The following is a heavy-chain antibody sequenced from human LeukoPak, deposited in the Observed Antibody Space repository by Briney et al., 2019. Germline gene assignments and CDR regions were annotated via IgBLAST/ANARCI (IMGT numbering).Heavy chain of an antibody. CDR2: TYYRSNWYN. CDR1: GDSFSSNSAA. CDR3: ARDEGASSWYVEDAFHI. Sequence: SQTLSLTCAISGDSFSSNSAAWNWIRQSPSRGLEWRGRTYYRSNWYNDYAVSVKSRITITPDTSKNQFSLQLNYVTPEDTDVYYCARDEGASSWYVEDAFHIWGQGTMVTVSS. D-gene: IGHD6-13*01. V-gene: IGHV6-1*01. J-gene: IGHJ3*02.